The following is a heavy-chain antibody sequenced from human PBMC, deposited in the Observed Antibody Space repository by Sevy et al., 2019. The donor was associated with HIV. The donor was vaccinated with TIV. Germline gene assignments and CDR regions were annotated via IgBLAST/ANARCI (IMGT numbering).Heavy chain of an antibody. CDR3: ARGGGNGWYYFDY. CDR2: IIPILGTV. V-gene: IGHV1-69*13. CDR1: GGTFSSYG. D-gene: IGHD6-19*01. Sequence: ASVKVSCKASGGTFSSYGISWVRQAPGQGLEWMGGIIPILGTVNYAQKFQGRVTITADESTKKAYMELSSMGSEDTAVYYCARGGGNGWYYFDYWGQETLVTVSS. J-gene: IGHJ4*02.